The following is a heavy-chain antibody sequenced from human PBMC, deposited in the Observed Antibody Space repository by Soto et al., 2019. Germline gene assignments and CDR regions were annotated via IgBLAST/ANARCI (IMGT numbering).Heavy chain of an antibody. V-gene: IGHV1-3*01. CDR2: INAGNGNT. J-gene: IGHJ5*02. CDR1: GYTFTSYA. D-gene: IGHD3-22*01. CDR3: ARDGYYYDSSGYQRYNWFDP. Sequence: ASVKVSCKASGYTFTSYAMHWVRQAPGQRLEWMGWINAGNGNTKYSQKFQGRVTITRDTSASTAYMELSSLRSEDTAVYYCARDGYYYDSSGYQRYNWFDPWGQGTLVTVSS.